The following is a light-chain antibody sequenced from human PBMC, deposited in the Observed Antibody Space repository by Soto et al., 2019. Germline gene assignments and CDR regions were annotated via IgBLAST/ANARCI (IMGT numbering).Light chain of an antibody. Sequence: QSALTQPAFVSGSRGQSITISCTGTYSDVGYYNYVSWFQQHPGKAPQLIIYEVSNRPLGISNRFSASKSGNTASLTISGLQAEDEADYDCGSYTDSDSPWVFGGGTKLTVL. V-gene: IGLV2-14*01. J-gene: IGLJ3*02. CDR3: GSYTDSDSPWV. CDR2: EVS. CDR1: YSDVGYYNY.